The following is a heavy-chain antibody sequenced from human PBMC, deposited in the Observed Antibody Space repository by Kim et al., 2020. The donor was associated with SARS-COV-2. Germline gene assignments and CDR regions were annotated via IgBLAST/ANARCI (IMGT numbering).Heavy chain of an antibody. CDR3: AKVGTIAVAGFDY. Sequence: GGSLRLFCAASGFTFSSYAMSWVRQAPGKGLEWVSAISGSGGSTYYADSVKGRFTISRDNSKNTLYLQMNSLRAEDTAVYYCAKVGTIAVAGFDYWGQGTLVTVSS. CDR1: GFTFSSYA. V-gene: IGHV3-23*01. CDR2: ISGSGGST. D-gene: IGHD6-19*01. J-gene: IGHJ4*02.